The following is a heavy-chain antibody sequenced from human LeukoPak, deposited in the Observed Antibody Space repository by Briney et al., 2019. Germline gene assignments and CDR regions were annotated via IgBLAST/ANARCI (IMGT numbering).Heavy chain of an antibody. CDR1: AFTFNSYA. CDR3: AKCRVGAANFDY. J-gene: IGHJ4*02. D-gene: IGHD1-26*01. V-gene: IGHV3-23*01. CDR2: ISGSGANT. Sequence: GGSLRLSCAASAFTFNSYAMSWVRQAPGRGLEWVSAISGSGANTYYADSVKGRFTISRDNSKNTLYLQMNNLRAEDTAVYYCAKCRVGAANFDYWGQGTLVTVSS.